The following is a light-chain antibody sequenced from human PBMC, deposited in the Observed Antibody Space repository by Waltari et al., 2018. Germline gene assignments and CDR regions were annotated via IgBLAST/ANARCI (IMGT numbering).Light chain of an antibody. CDR3: QKYDFLPAT. CDR2: HAS. Sequence: EIVLTQSPATPSLSPGERATLSCRASQGVGKFLAWYQQKPGQAPRLLLYHASIRATGIPDRFSGSGYGTDFSLTISRLEPEDFAVYYCQKYDFLPATFGQGTTVEIK. CDR1: QGVGKF. J-gene: IGKJ1*01. V-gene: IGKV3-20*01.